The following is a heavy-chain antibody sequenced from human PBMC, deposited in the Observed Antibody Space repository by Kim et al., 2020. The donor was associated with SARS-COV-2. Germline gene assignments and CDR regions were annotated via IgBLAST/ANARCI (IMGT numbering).Heavy chain of an antibody. CDR2: IYYSGST. CDR3: ARVPRGPYGSGSQHFDY. Sequence: SETLSLTCTVSGGSISSGDYYWSWIRQPPGKGLEWIGYIYYSGSTYYNPSLKSRVTISVDTSKNQFSLKLSSVTAADTAVYYCARVPRGPYGSGSQHFDYWGQGTLVTVSS. J-gene: IGHJ4*02. D-gene: IGHD3-10*01. CDR1: GGSISSGDYY. V-gene: IGHV4-30-4*01.